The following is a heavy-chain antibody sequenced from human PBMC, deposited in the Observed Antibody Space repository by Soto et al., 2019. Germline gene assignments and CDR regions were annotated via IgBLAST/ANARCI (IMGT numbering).Heavy chain of an antibody. V-gene: IGHV3-74*01. D-gene: IGHD5-18*01. CDR3: ARGGAHTAMANEY. J-gene: IGHJ4*02. Sequence: EVQLVESGGGLVQPGGSLSPSCAASGFTFSSYWMHWVRQASGKGLVWVSRISTDGSITTYADSVKGRFTISRDNAKNTLYLQMNSLRAEDTAVYYCARGGAHTAMANEYWGQGALVTDSS. CDR2: ISTDGSIT. CDR1: GFTFSSYW.